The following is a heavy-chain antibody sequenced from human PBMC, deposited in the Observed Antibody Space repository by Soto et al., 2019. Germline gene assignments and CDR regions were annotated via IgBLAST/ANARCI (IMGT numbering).Heavy chain of an antibody. D-gene: IGHD6-13*01. CDR2: IYYSGST. CDR1: GGSFSGYS. Sequence: SETLSLTCAVYGGSFSGYSWTWIRQPPGKGLEWIGYIYYSGSTNYNPSLKSRVTISVDTSKNQFSLKLSSVTAADTAVYYCARAGSSRQYYFDYWGQGTLVTVSS. CDR3: ARAGSSRQYYFDY. J-gene: IGHJ4*02. V-gene: IGHV4-34*01.